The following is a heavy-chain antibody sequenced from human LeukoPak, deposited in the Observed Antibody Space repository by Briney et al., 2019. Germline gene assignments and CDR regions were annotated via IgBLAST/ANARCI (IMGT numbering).Heavy chain of an antibody. Sequence: GRSLTLSCAASGFTFSAYWMHWVRQVPGKGLVWVSRIHREGTTTIYADSVKGRFTISRDNGKNTLYLHMNSLRADDTAVYYCARHSGTYYDYWGQGILVTVSS. V-gene: IGHV3-74*01. CDR3: ARHSGTYYDY. D-gene: IGHD1-26*01. J-gene: IGHJ4*02. CDR1: GFTFSAYW. CDR2: IHREGTTT.